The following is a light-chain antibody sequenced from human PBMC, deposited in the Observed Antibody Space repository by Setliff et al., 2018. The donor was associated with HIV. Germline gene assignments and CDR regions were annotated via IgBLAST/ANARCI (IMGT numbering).Light chain of an antibody. CDR1: SSDIGRYNL. V-gene: IGLV2-23*01. CDR2: QAT. J-gene: IGLJ1*01. Sequence: QSALAQPASVSGSPGQSITISCTGTSSDIGRYNLVCWYQQYPGKAPKLMIYQATKRPSGVSNRFSGSKSGNTASLTISGLQAEDEADYYCCSNTGSNTYVFGSGTKVTVL. CDR3: CSNTGSNTYV.